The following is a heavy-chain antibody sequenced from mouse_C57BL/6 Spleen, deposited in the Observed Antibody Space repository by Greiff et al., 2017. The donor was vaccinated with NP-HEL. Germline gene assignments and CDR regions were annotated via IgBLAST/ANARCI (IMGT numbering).Heavy chain of an antibody. CDR3: ARELLSGNWYFDV. D-gene: IGHD2-12*01. Sequence: QVQLQQPGAELVKPGASVKMSCKASGYTFTSYWITWVKQRPGQGLEWIGYLNPSSGYTKYNQKFKDKATLTADKSSSTAYMQLSSLTSEDSAVYYCARELLSGNWYFDVWGTGTTVTVSS. V-gene: IGHV1S26*01. CDR2: LNPSSGYT. CDR1: GYTFTSYW. J-gene: IGHJ1*03.